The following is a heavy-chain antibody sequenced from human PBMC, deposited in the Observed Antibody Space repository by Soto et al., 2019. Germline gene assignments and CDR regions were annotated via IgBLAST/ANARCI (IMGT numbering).Heavy chain of an antibody. CDR1: VLTLSSYA. V-gene: IGHV3-23*01. CDR2: ISGSGAAT. Sequence: GGSLRLSCAASVLTLSSYAMSCVRQSPGKWLEWVSSISGSGAATYYADSVKGRFTISRDNSKNTLYLQMNSLRAEDTAVYYCAKAPSTSMTLVGPSSQQWGEGTPVTVSP. CDR3: AKAPSTSMTLVGPSSQQ. J-gene: IGHJ1*01. D-gene: IGHD3-22*01.